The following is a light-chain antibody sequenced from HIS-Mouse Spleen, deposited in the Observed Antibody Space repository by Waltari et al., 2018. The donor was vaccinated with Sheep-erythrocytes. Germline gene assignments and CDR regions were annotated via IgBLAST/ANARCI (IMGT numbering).Light chain of an antibody. CDR2: QDS. J-gene: IGLJ2*01. V-gene: IGLV3-1*01. CDR1: KLGDKY. CDR3: YSTDSSGNHSV. Sequence: SYELTQPPSVSVSPGQTASITCSGEKLGDKYACWYQQKPGQYPVLVIYQDSKRPSGIPERFSGSNSGNTATLTISGAQVEDEADYYCYSTDSSGNHSVFGGGTKLTVL.